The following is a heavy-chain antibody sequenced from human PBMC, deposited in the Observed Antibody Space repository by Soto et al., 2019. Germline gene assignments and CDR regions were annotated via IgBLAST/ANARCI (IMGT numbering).Heavy chain of an antibody. V-gene: IGHV3-30-3*01. D-gene: IGHD3-3*01. CDR3: ARDKRDLRFLEWSYYFDY. CDR1: GFTFSNYA. Sequence: QVQLVESGRGVVQPGRTLRLSCAPSGFTFSNYAMHWVRQAPGKGLEWVAVISYDGSNKYYADSVKGRFTISRDNSKNTQYLQMNSLRAEDTAVYYCARDKRDLRFLEWSYYFDYWGQGTLVTVSS. CDR2: ISYDGSNK. J-gene: IGHJ4*02.